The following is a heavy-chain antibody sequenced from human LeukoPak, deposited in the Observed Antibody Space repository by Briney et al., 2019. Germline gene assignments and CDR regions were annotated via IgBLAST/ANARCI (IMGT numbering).Heavy chain of an antibody. D-gene: IGHD1-1*01. CDR1: GSTFSSYA. V-gene: IGHV3-23*01. CDR3: AKDMAGPGPPGGYYHGMDV. J-gene: IGHJ6*02. CDR2: IGSSGGST. Sequence: QPGGSLRLSCAASGSTFSSYAMNWVRQAPGKGLEWVSSIGSSGGSTYYADSVKGRFTISRDNFKNTVYLQMNSLRAEDTAVYYCAKDMAGPGPPGGYYHGMDVWGQGSTVTVSS.